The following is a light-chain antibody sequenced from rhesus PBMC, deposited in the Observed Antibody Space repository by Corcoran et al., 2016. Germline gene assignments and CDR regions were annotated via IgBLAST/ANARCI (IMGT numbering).Light chain of an antibody. CDR3: QQYNDLLPT. V-gene: IGKV3-40*03. CDR1: QSVGTY. CDR2: SAF. J-gene: IGKJ1*01. Sequence: EIVMTQSPATLSLSPGETATLSCRASQSVGTYLAWYQQKPGQAPKLLVHSAFFRATGIPDTVSGSGYRTDFTLPITSLEPEDVGVYHCQQYNDLLPTFGQGTKVEIK.